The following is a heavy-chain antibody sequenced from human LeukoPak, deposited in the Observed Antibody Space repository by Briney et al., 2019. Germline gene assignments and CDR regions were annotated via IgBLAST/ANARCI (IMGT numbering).Heavy chain of an antibody. Sequence: SETLSLTCTVSGGSISSSSYYWGWIRQPPGTGLEWIGRIYTSGSTNYNPSLKSRVTISVDTSKNQFSLKLSSVTAADTAVYYCARVSSGWSYYYYYYMDVWGKGTTVTVSS. V-gene: IGHV4-61*02. CDR3: ARVSSGWSYYYYYYMDV. CDR1: GGSISSSSYY. D-gene: IGHD6-19*01. CDR2: IYTSGST. J-gene: IGHJ6*03.